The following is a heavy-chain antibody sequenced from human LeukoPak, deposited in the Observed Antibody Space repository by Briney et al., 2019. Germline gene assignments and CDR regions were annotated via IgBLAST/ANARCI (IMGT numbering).Heavy chain of an antibody. D-gene: IGHD3-10*01. CDR3: VRDWFGETQ. J-gene: IGHJ4*02. Sequence: GGSLRLSCSASGFTFGDYSMNWVRQAPGKGLEWVSYISSSSRDIYYAESVKGRFTISRGNTRSSLYLQMNSLRAEDTAVYYCVRDWFGETQWGQGTLVTVSS. CDR2: ISSSSRDI. V-gene: IGHV3-48*01. CDR1: GFTFGDYS.